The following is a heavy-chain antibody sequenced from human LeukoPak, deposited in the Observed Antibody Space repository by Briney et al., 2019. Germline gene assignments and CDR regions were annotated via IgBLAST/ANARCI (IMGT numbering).Heavy chain of an antibody. V-gene: IGHV3-33*01. Sequence: GGSLRLSCAASGFTFSSYGTHWVRQAPGKGLEWVAVIWYDGSNKYYADSVKGRFTISRDNSKNTLYLQMNSLRAEDTAVYYCARAGSGRTGGYYFDYWGQGTLVTVSS. J-gene: IGHJ4*02. D-gene: IGHD3-10*01. CDR1: GFTFSSYG. CDR2: IWYDGSNK. CDR3: ARAGSGRTGGYYFDY.